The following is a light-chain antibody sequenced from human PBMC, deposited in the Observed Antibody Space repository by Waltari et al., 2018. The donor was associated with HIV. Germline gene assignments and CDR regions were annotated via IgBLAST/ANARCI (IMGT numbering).Light chain of an antibody. V-gene: IGKV1-27*01. CDR2: AAS. Sequence: DIQMTQSPSSLSAFVGDRVTITCRASQAISNQLAWYQHKAGKVPKLLIYAASTLQSGVPSRFNGSGSGTDFTLTITNLQPEDIATYYCQKFNSAPLTFGGGTTVEIK. CDR3: QKFNSAPLT. J-gene: IGKJ4*01. CDR1: QAISNQ.